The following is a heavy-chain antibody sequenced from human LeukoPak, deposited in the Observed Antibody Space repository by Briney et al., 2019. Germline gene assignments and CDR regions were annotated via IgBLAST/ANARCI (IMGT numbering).Heavy chain of an antibody. J-gene: IGHJ6*04. CDR2: IYYSGST. CDR1: GGSISSGDYY. D-gene: IGHD3-3*01. CDR3: ARVDGGGIFGVVTMDV. Sequence: PSQTLSLTCTVSGGSISSGDYYWSWIRQPPGKGLEWIGYIYYSGSTYYNPSLKSRVTISADTSKNQFSLKLSSVTAADTAVYYCARVDGGGIFGVVTMDVWGKGTTVTVSS. V-gene: IGHV4-30-4*08.